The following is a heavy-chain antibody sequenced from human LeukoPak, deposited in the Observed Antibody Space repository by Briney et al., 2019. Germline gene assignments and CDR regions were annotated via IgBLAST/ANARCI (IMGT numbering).Heavy chain of an antibody. Sequence: SETLSLTCAVYGGSFSGYYWSWIRQPPGKGLEWIGEINHSGSTNYNPSLKSRVTISVDTSKNQFSLKLSSVTAADTAVYYCARGSSSRIAARRGAKTFDYWGQGTLVTVSS. J-gene: IGHJ4*02. V-gene: IGHV4-34*01. CDR1: GGSFSGYY. D-gene: IGHD6-6*01. CDR2: INHSGST. CDR3: ARGSSSRIAARRGAKTFDY.